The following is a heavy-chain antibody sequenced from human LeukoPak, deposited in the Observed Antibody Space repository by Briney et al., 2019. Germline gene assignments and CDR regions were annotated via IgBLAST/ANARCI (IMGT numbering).Heavy chain of an antibody. D-gene: IGHD2-21*01. Sequence: GSLRLSCAASEFTFSSYVMNWVRQAPGKGLEWVSAIGGSGDTTYYADSVKGRFTISRDNSKNMLYLEMNSLRAEDTALYYCAKGGRNCGGDCYYDFWGQGTLVTVSS. J-gene: IGHJ4*02. CDR2: IGGSGDTT. CDR1: EFTFSSYV. V-gene: IGHV3-23*01. CDR3: AKGGRNCGGDCYYDF.